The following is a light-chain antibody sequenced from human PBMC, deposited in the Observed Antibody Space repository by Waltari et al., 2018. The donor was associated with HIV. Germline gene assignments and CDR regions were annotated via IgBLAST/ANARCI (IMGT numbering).Light chain of an antibody. CDR2: GAS. CDR3: QQYNDWPLT. Sequence: EVVMTQSPDTLPVYPGKGVSFPCTSSQNINTNLAWFQQKPGQSPRPLIYGASTRTSGTPVTFSASGSGTAFTLTISSLQSEEFAIYYCQQYNDWPLTFGGGTKVDIK. V-gene: IGKV3-15*01. J-gene: IGKJ4*01. CDR1: QNINTN.